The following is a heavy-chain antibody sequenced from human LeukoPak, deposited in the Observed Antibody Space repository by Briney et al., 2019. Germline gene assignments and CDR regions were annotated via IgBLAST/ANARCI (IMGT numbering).Heavy chain of an antibody. J-gene: IGHJ6*02. CDR1: GGSISSYY. D-gene: IGHD6-13*01. CDR2: IYYSGST. Sequence: SETLSLTCTVSGGSISSYYWSWIRQPPGKGLEWIGYIYYSGSTNYNPSLKSRVTISVDTSKNQFSLKLSSVTAADTAVYYCASSSWPYYYYGMDVWGQGTTVTVSS. CDR3: ASSSWPYYYYGMDV. V-gene: IGHV4-59*01.